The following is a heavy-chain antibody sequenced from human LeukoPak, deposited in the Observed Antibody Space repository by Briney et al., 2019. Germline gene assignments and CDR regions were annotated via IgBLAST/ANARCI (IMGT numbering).Heavy chain of an antibody. V-gene: IGHV1-18*04. D-gene: IGHD3-9*01. CDR1: GYTFTSYG. CDR2: ISAYNGNT. Sequence: ASVKVSCKASGYTFTSYGISWVRQAPGQGLEWMGWISAYNGNTNYAQKLQGRVTMTTDTSTSTAYMELRSLRSDDTAVYYCARDIVDILTGYYPYDALDIWGQGTMVTVSS. CDR3: ARDIVDILTGYYPYDALDI. J-gene: IGHJ3*02.